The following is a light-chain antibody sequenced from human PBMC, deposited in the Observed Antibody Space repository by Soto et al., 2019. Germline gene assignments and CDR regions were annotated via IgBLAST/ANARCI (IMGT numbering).Light chain of an antibody. CDR1: QSISSW. CDR3: LQINSYPYT. Sequence: DIQITQSPSTLSASIGDRVTITCRASQSISSWLAWYQQKPGKAPKLLIYEASSLESGVPSRFSGSGSGTDFTLTISSLQPEDFATYYCLQINSYPYTFGQGTKVDIK. J-gene: IGKJ2*01. CDR2: EAS. V-gene: IGKV1-5*03.